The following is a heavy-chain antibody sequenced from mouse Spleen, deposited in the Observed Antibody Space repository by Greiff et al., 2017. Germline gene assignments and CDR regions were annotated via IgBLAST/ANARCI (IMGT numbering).Heavy chain of an antibody. D-gene: IGHD2-3*01. V-gene: IGHV5-9-1*01. CDR3: ARRDGYYD. CDR1: GFTFSSYA. CDR2: ISSGGSYT. J-gene: IGHJ2*01. Sequence: EVKLVESGGGLVKPGGSLKLSCAASGFTFSSYAMSWVRQTPEKRLEWVATISSGGSYTYYPDSVKGRFTISRDNAKNTLYLQMSSLRSEDTAMYYCARRDGYYDWGQGTTLTVSS.